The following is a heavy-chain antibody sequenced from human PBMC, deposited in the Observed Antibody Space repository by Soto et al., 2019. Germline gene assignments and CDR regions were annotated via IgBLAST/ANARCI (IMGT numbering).Heavy chain of an antibody. D-gene: IGHD3-10*01. CDR1: GFTFSSCI. V-gene: IGHV3-21*01. Sequence: GGSLRLSWAASGFTFSSCIMNWGRQAPGKGLEWVSSISSSSSYIYYADSVKGRFTISRDNAKHTLYLQMNTLRAEDTAVYFCASWAGVGPIIYSFDYWGQGTLVTVSS. CDR2: ISSSSSYI. CDR3: ASWAGVGPIIYSFDY. J-gene: IGHJ4*02.